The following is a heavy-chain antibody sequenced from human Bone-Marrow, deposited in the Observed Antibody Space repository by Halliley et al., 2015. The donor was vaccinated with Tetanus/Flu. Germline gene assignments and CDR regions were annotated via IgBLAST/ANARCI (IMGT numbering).Heavy chain of an antibody. CDR1: GASISSNNW. CDR2: IYHSGRT. D-gene: IGHD4-17*01. J-gene: IGHJ4*02. V-gene: IGHV4-4*01. Sequence: TLSLTCAVSGASISSNNWWIWVRQPPGKGLEWIGEIYHSGRTNYTPSLRSRISVSLDKSKIQFSLKLTSVTAADTAVYFCARLSDSGDCFDYWGQGILVTVSS. CDR3: ARLSDSGDCFDY.